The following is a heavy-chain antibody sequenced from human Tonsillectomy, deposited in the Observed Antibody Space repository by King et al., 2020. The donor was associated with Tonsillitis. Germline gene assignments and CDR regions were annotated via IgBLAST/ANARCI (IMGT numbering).Heavy chain of an antibody. CDR2: ISGSAGST. CDR1: GFTFSSYG. D-gene: IGHD2-15*01. J-gene: IGHJ6*02. Sequence: DVQLVQAGGGLVEPGGSPRPSCAAPGFTFSSYGMSWVRQAPGKGLEWVSAISGSAGSTYYADSVKGRFTISRDNSKNTLFLQMNSLRAEDTALYYCAKDLSLSSGAYYYYGMDVWGQGTTVTVSS. CDR3: AKDLSLSSGAYYYYGMDV. V-gene: IGHV3-23*04.